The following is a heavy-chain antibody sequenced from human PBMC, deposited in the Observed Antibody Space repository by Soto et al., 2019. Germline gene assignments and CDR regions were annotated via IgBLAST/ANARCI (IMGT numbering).Heavy chain of an antibody. V-gene: IGHV4-59*01. CDR3: ARGLDAVGYPSHYYYMDV. J-gene: IGHJ6*03. CDR2: IYYSGST. Sequence: SETLSLTCTVSGGSISSYYWSWIRQPPGKGLEWIGYIYYSGSTNYNPSLKSRVTISVDTSKNQFSLKLSSVTAADTAVYYCARGLDAVGYPSHYYYMDVWGKGTTVTVSS. D-gene: IGHD5-18*01. CDR1: GGSISSYY.